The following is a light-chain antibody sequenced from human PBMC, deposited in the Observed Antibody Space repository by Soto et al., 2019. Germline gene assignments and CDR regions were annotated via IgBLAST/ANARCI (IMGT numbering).Light chain of an antibody. V-gene: IGKV1-27*01. CDR2: AAS. Sequence: DIQRTQLHSPRLQPVEAGATTISRPSRAFANYLAWYQQKPGKVPKLLIYAASTLQSGVPSRFSGSGSGTDFTLTISSLQPEDVATYYCQKYNSAPYTFGQGTKLEIK. CDR3: QKYNSAPYT. CDR1: RAFANY. J-gene: IGKJ2*01.